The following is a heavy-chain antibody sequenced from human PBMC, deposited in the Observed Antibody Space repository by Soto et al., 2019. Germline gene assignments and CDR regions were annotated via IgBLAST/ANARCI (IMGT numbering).Heavy chain of an antibody. Sequence: GASVKVSCKASGGTFSSYAISWVRQAPGQGLEWMGGIIPIFGTANYAQKFQGRVTITADESTSTAYMELSSLRSEDTAVYYCARNRDILTDDIYFDYWGQGTLVTVSS. CDR1: GGTFSSYA. CDR2: IIPIFGTA. V-gene: IGHV1-69*13. D-gene: IGHD3-9*01. J-gene: IGHJ4*02. CDR3: ARNRDILTDDIYFDY.